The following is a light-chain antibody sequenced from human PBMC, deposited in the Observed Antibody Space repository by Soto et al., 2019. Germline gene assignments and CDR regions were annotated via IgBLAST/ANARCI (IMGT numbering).Light chain of an antibody. CDR2: GAS. V-gene: IGKV3-20*01. J-gene: IGKJ2*01. CDR1: QSVRSNY. Sequence: EIVLTQSPGTLSLSPGERATLYCRASQSVRSNYLAWYQQKPGQAPRLLIYGASSRATGIPDRFSGTGSGTDFTLTISRLEPEDFAVYYCQQYGGSPYTFGQGTKLEIK. CDR3: QQYGGSPYT.